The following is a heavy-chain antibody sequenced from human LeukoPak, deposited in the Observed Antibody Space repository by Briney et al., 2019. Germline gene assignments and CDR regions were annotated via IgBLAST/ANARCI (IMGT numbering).Heavy chain of an antibody. CDR1: GGSISSYY. CDR2: IYYSGST. J-gene: IGHJ4*02. D-gene: IGHD3-10*01. V-gene: IGHV4-59*01. Sequence: SETLSPTXTVSGGSISSYYWSWIRQPPGKGLEWIGYIYYSGSTNYNPSLKSRVTISVDTSKNQFSLKLSSVTAADTAVYYCARAPGWFGELLLDYWGQGTLVTVSS. CDR3: ARAPGWFGELLLDY.